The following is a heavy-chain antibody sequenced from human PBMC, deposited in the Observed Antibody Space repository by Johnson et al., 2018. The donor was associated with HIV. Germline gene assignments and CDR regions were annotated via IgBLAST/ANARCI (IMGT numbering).Heavy chain of an antibody. CDR1: GFTVSSNY. V-gene: IGHV3-66*01. J-gene: IGHJ3*02. CDR3: ARAYIYGDAFDI. Sequence: VQLVESGGGLVHPGGSLRLSCAASGFTVSSNYMNWVRQAPGKGLEWVSVIYSGGTTYYADSVKGRFTISRDNSKNTLYLQMNSLRAEDTAVYYCARAYIYGDAFDIWGQGTMVTVSS. CDR2: IYSGGTT. D-gene: IGHD2/OR15-2a*01.